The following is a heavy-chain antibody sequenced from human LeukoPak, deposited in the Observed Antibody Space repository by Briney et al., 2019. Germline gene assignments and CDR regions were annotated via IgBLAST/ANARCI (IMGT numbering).Heavy chain of an antibody. CDR3: ARDLVGYYDSSGYFDY. CDR1: GYTFTSYG. V-gene: IGHV1-18*01. Sequence: ASVKVSCKASGYTFTSYGISWVRQAPGQGIEWMGWISAYNGNTNYAQKLQGRVTMTTDTSTSTAYMELRSLRSDDTAVYYCARDLVGYYDSSGYFDYWGQGTLVTVSS. CDR2: ISAYNGNT. J-gene: IGHJ4*02. D-gene: IGHD3-22*01.